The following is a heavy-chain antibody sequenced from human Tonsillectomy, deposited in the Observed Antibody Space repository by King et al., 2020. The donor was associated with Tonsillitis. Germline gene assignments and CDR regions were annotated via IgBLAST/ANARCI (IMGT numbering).Heavy chain of an antibody. D-gene: IGHD6-6*01. CDR1: GFTFSSYG. Sequence: VQLVESGGGVVQPGRSLRLSCAASGFTFSSYGMHWVRQAPGKGLEWVAAISYDGNKKYYADSVKGRFTISRDNSKNTLYLQVNSLRAEDTAVYFCAKNSSSSLAFDIWGQGTMVTVSS. CDR3: AKNSSSSLAFDI. CDR2: ISYDGNKK. J-gene: IGHJ3*02. V-gene: IGHV3-30*18.